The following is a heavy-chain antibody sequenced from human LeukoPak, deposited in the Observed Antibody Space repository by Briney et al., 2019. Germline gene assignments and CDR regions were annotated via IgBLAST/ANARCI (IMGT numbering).Heavy chain of an antibody. V-gene: IGHV3-30*18. CDR1: GFTFSSYG. CDR2: ISYDGSNK. J-gene: IGHJ6*04. CDR3: AELGITMIGGV. D-gene: IGHD3-10*02. Sequence: GGPLRLSCAASGFTFSSYGMHWVRQAPGKGLEWVAVISYDGSNKYYADSVKGRFTISRDNSKNTLYLQMNSLRAEDTAVYYCAELGITMIGGVWGKGTTVTISS.